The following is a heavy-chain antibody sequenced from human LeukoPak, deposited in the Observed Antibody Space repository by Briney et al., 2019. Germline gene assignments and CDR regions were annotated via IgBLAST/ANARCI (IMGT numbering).Heavy chain of an antibody. CDR1: GYSFTSYW. V-gene: IGHV5-51*01. CDR2: IYPDDSDT. Sequence: GESLKISCKGSGYSFTSYWIGWVRQMPGKGLEWMGIIYPDDSDTRYSPSFQGQVTISADKSISTAYLQWSSLKASDTAMYYCASTGGSGSYWDPFDPWGQGTLVTVSS. D-gene: IGHD3-10*01. J-gene: IGHJ5*02. CDR3: ASTGGSGSYWDPFDP.